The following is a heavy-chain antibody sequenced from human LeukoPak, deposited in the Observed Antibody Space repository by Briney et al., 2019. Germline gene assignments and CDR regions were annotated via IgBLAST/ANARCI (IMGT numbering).Heavy chain of an antibody. J-gene: IGHJ5*02. CDR2: VYPGDSDT. CDR1: GYTFTDSW. D-gene: IGHD1-26*01. Sequence: GESLKISCKGSGYTFTDSWIAWVRQMPGQGLEWMGIVYPGDSDTRYSPSFQGQVTISADKSTTTAYLQWSSLKASDTAMYFCARLADTTSWGQGTLVTVSS. V-gene: IGHV5-51*01. CDR3: ARLADTTS.